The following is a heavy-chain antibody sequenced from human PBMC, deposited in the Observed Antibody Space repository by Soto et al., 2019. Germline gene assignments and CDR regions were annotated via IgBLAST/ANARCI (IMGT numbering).Heavy chain of an antibody. D-gene: IGHD6-13*01. J-gene: IGHJ6*02. CDR2: IWYDGSNK. Sequence: QVQLVESGGGVVQPGRSLRLSCAASGFTFSSYGMHWVRQAPGKGLEWVAVIWYDGSNKYYADSVKGRFTISRDNSKNTLYLQMNSLRAEDTAVYYCARAGYSSSWYTPNLYYYYYGMDVWGQGTTVTVSS. V-gene: IGHV3-33*01. CDR1: GFTFSSYG. CDR3: ARAGYSSSWYTPNLYYYYYGMDV.